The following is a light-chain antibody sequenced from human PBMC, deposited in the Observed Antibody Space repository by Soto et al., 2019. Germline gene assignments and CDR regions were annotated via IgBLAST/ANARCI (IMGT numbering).Light chain of an antibody. CDR1: QSVSSY. J-gene: IGKJ5*01. CDR3: QQRSSWPPIT. Sequence: PGERATLSCRASQSVSSYLAWYQQKPGQAPRLLIYDASNRATGIPARFSGSGSGTGFTLTISSLEPGDFAVYYCQQRSSWPPITFGQVTLLEIK. CDR2: DAS. V-gene: IGKV3-11*01.